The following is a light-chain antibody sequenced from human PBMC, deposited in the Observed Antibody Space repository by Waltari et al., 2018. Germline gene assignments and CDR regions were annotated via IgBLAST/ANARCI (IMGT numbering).Light chain of an antibody. CDR3: QQFDKFPHT. V-gene: IGKV1-33*01. CDR2: DAS. J-gene: IGKJ2*01. CDR1: QDISHS. Sequence: HITQSPSSLSASLGDVVTITYPASQDISHSLNWFQLQPGKAPKLLIYDASNLETGVPSRCSGSASRTDFTFAIRSLQPEDTATYYCQQFDKFPHTVGHGTKLEIK.